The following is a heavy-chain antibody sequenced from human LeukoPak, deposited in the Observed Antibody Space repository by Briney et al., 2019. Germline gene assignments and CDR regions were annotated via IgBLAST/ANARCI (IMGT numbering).Heavy chain of an antibody. Sequence: SETLSLTCTVSGGSISTYYWNWIRQSPGKGLEWIGYIYFSGSTNCNPSLQSRVTISVDTSKDQFSLKLSSVTAADTAMNYCARLKTRGGYYFYDYWGQGTLVTVSS. J-gene: IGHJ4*02. V-gene: IGHV4-59*08. CDR1: GGSISTYY. CDR3: ARLKTRGGYYFYDY. D-gene: IGHD2-21*01. CDR2: IYFSGST.